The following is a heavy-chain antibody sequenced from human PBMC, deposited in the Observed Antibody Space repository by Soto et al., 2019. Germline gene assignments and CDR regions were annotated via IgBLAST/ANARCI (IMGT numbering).Heavy chain of an antibody. CDR2: IGGGGGSP. Sequence: EVQLLESGGGQVQPGESLRLSCAASGFTFSNFAMGWVRQAPGKGLEWVSDIGGGGGSPNYVVSVKGRFTISRDNSKHTFYLQMTTLSAADTAVYYCAKPAEAVAGTVYGFWGQGTLVSVSS. V-gene: IGHV3-23*01. J-gene: IGHJ4*02. D-gene: IGHD6-19*01. CDR3: AKPAEAVAGTVYGF. CDR1: GFTFSNFA.